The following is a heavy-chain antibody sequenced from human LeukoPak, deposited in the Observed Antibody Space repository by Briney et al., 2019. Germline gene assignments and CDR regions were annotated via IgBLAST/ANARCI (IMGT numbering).Heavy chain of an antibody. CDR2: IYYSGST. Sequence: PSETLSLTCTVSGGSISSGDYYWSWIRQPPGQGLEWIGYIYYSGSTYYNPSLKSRVTISADTSKNQFSLKLSSVTAADTAVYYCARGTSGDYVNYWGQGTLVTVSS. D-gene: IGHD4-17*01. J-gene: IGHJ4*02. V-gene: IGHV4-30-4*01. CDR3: ARGTSGDYVNY. CDR1: GGSISSGDYY.